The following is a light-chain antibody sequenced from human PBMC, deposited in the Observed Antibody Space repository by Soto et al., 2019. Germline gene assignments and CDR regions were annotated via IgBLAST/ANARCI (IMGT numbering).Light chain of an antibody. CDR1: HSVAGSY. J-gene: IGKJ5*01. V-gene: IGKV3-20*01. CDR3: QQYGSSSEIT. CDR2: GAS. Sequence: EIVLTQSPGTLSLSPGERATLSCRASHSVAGSYLAWYQQKPGQAPRLLIYGASSRATGFPDRFSGSGSGTDFTLTISGLEPEDSAVYYCQQYGSSSEITFGQGTRLE.